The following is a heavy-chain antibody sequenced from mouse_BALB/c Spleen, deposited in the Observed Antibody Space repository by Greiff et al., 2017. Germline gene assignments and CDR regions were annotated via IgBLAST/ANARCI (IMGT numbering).Heavy chain of an antibody. D-gene: IGHD2-4*01. CDR1: GFTFSSYA. CDR3: ASQSTMITTGAWFAY. J-gene: IGHJ3*01. V-gene: IGHV5-9-4*01. CDR2: ISSGGSYT. Sequence: EVKLMESGGGLVKPGGSLKLSCAASGFTFSSYAMSWVRQSPEKRLEWVAEISSGGSYTYYPDTVTGRFTISRDNAKNTLYLEMSSLRSEDTAMYYCASQSTMITTGAWFAYWGQGTLVTVSA.